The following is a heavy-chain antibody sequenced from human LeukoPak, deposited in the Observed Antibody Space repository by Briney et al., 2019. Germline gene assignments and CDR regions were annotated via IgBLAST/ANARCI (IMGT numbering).Heavy chain of an antibody. Sequence: GGSLRLSCAASGFTFSSYAMHWVRQAPGKGLEWVALISYDGSNKYYADSVKGRSTVSRDNSKNTLFLQMNSLRAEDTAVYYCAKVGSYHDFDYWGQGTLVTVSS. J-gene: IGHJ4*02. CDR1: GFTFSSYA. V-gene: IGHV3-30*18. CDR2: ISYDGSNK. CDR3: AKVGSYHDFDY. D-gene: IGHD3-22*01.